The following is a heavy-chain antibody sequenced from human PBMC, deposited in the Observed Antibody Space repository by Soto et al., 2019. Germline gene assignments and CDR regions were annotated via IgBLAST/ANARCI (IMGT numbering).Heavy chain of an antibody. D-gene: IGHD3-9*01. J-gene: IGHJ5*02. Sequence: ASVKVSCKASGYNISSYDIIWVRQAAGQGLEWMGCMDPNRGHSDSVQKFRGRVTMTTKISSNTAYMELSGLRSDDTGVYYCARAAYSSIWFLAXWAQGTLVTVSX. V-gene: IGHV1-8*01. CDR1: GYNISSYD. CDR2: MDPNRGHS. CDR3: ARAAYSSIWFLAX.